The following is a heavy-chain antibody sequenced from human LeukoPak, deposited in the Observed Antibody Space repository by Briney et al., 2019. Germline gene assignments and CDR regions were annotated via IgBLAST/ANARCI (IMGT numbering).Heavy chain of an antibody. V-gene: IGHV1-2*02. CDR1: GYTFTGYY. Sequence: ASVKVSCKASGYTFTGYYMHWVRQAPGQGLEWMGWINPNSGGTNYAQKFQGRVTMTRDTSISTAYMELSRLRSDDTAVYYCAREGYCSGGSCYNLDYWGQGTLVTVSS. J-gene: IGHJ4*02. CDR3: AREGYCSGGSCYNLDY. CDR2: INPNSGGT. D-gene: IGHD2-15*01.